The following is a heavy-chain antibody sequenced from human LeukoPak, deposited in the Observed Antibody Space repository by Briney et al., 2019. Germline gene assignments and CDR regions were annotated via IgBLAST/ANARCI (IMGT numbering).Heavy chain of an antibody. J-gene: IGHJ4*02. Sequence: GGSLRLSCAASGFTFSSYGMHWVRQAPGKGLEWVAVLSYDGTKTGYVDSVKGRFTISRDNSRNTVYLQMNSLRADDTAVYYCARGQLGMSRWGQGTLVTVSS. V-gene: IGHV3-30*03. CDR1: GFTFSSYG. D-gene: IGHD7-27*01. CDR2: LSYDGTKT. CDR3: ARGQLGMSR.